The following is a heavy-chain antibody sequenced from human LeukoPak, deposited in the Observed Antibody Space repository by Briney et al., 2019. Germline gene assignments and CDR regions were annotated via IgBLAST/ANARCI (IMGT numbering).Heavy chain of an antibody. CDR1: GFAFSIYW. D-gene: IGHD2-2*01. V-gene: IGHV3-74*01. J-gene: IGHJ3*02. CDR2: INSDGSST. CDR3: ARGGYCSSSICYSLNAFDI. Sequence: GGSLRLSCAASGFAFSIYWMHWVRQAPGKGLVWVSRINSDGSSTSYADSVKGRFTISGDNAKNTLYLQMNSLRAEDTAVYYCARGGYCSSSICYSLNAFDIWGQGTMFTVSS.